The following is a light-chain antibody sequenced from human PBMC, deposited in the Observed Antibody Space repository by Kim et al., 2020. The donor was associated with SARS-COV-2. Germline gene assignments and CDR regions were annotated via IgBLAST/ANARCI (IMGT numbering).Light chain of an antibody. CDR1: KLGDKY. Sequence: SYELTQPPSVTVSPGQTASITCSGDKLGDKYACWYQQKPGQSPVLVIYQDSKRPSGLTERFSGSNSGNTATLTISGTQAMDEADYYCQAWDSSTVVFGGGTQLTVL. CDR3: QAWDSSTVV. J-gene: IGLJ2*01. V-gene: IGLV3-1*01. CDR2: QDS.